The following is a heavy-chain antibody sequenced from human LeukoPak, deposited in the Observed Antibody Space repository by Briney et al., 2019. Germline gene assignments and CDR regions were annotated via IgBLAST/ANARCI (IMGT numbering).Heavy chain of an antibody. V-gene: IGHV3-23*01. CDR3: AKDQGYSSSSVAFDI. CDR2: ISSSGADT. D-gene: IGHD6-6*01. J-gene: IGHJ3*02. Sequence: PGGSLRLSCAASGFTFSSYGMSWVRQAPGKGLEWVSGISSSGADTYYADSVKGRFTISRDNSKNTLYLQMNSLRGEDTAVYYCAKDQGYSSSSVAFDIWGQGTMVTVSS. CDR1: GFTFSSYG.